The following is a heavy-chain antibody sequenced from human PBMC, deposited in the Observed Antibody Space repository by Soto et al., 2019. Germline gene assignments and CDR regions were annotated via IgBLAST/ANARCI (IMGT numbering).Heavy chain of an antibody. D-gene: IGHD3-10*01. CDR2: IVVGSGNT. CDR3: AADYRGSPWSA. CDR1: GFTFTSSA. Sequence: SVKVCGKASGFTFTSSAVQWVRQARGQRLEWIGWIVVGSGNTNYAQKFQERVTITRDMSTSTAYMELSSLRSEDTAVYYCAADYRGSPWSAWGQGTLVTVSS. J-gene: IGHJ5*02. V-gene: IGHV1-58*01.